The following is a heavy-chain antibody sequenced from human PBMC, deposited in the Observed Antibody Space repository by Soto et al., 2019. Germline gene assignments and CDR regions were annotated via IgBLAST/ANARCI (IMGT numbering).Heavy chain of an antibody. CDR2: VTRSGST. CDR1: GDSMDNNRW. Sequence: SETLSLTCAVFGDSMDNNRWWSWVRQSPGKGLEWIGEVTRSGSTNYNPSLKSRVTISIDTSKKHFSLPLSSVTAADTAVYYCARGLTTEKVDSWGQGTLVTVSS. J-gene: IGHJ4*02. V-gene: IGHV4-4*02. CDR3: ARGLTTEKVDS.